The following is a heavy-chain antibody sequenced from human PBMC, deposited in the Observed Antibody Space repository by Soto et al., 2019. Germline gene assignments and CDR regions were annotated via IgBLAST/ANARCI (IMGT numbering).Heavy chain of an antibody. CDR2: ISYTSSSI. Sequence: EVQVVESGGGLVQPGGSLRLSCAASGFTFSSYGMNWVRQAPGKGLEWVSYISYTSSSIYYADSVKGRFTISRDNAKNSLYLQMNSLRDEDTAVYYCARGDWLDPWGQGTLVTVSS. D-gene: IGHD1-26*01. V-gene: IGHV3-48*02. CDR1: GFTFSSYG. CDR3: ARGDWLDP. J-gene: IGHJ5*02.